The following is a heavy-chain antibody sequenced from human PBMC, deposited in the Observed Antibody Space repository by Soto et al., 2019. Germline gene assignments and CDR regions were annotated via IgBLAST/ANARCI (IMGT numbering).Heavy chain of an antibody. CDR3: ARSTGYCGGDCYLMD. CDR1: GYSFTIYV. J-gene: IGHJ4*02. Sequence: VSCKASGYSFTIYVFSWARQANGQGPEWMGWISANNGNTNYAQKLQGRVTMTTDTSTSTAYMELRSLRSDDTAVYYCARSTGYCGGDCYLMDWGQGTLVTVSS. V-gene: IGHV1-18*01. CDR2: ISANNGNT. D-gene: IGHD2-21*02.